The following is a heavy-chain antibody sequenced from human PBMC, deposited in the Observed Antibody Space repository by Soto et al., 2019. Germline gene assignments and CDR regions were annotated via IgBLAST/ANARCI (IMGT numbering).Heavy chain of an antibody. V-gene: IGHV4-59*01. CDR2: IYYSGST. Sequence: PSETLSLTXTVSGGSISSYYWSWIRQPPGKGLEWIGYIYYSGSTNYNPSLKSRVTISVDTSKNQFSLKLSSVTAADTAVYYCARGALGPGFDPWGQGTLVTVSS. J-gene: IGHJ5*02. CDR1: GGSISSYY. D-gene: IGHD3-16*01. CDR3: ARGALGPGFDP.